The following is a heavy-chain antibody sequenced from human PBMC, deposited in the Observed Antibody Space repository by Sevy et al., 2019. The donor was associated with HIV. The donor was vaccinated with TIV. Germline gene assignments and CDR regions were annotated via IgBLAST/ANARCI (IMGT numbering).Heavy chain of an antibody. V-gene: IGHV4-59*01. D-gene: IGHD2-15*01. CDR2: IYYSGST. J-gene: IGHJ6*02. CDR1: GGSISSYY. CDR3: ARDSGYCSGGSCYSFYGMDV. Sequence: SETLSLTCTVSGGSISSYYWSWIRQPPGKGLEWIGYIYYSGSTNYNPSLKSRVTISVDTSKNQFSLKLSSVTAADTAGYYCARDSGYCSGGSCYSFYGMDVWGQRTTVTVSS.